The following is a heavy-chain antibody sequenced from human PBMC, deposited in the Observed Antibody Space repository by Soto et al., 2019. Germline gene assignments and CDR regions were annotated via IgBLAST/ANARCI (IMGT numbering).Heavy chain of an antibody. CDR1: GFSFSYYG. CDR2: ISFNGSII. D-gene: IGHD4-17*01. Sequence: QVQLVESGGGVVQPGRSLRLSCAASGFSFSYYGMHWVRQAPGKGLEWVAMISFNGSIIHYGDSVKGRFTVSRDNSQNTVFLQMNSLRAEVTAVYYCAIERPKDYGDYGGFDYWGQGILVTVSS. V-gene: IGHV3-30*03. CDR3: AIERPKDYGDYGGFDY. J-gene: IGHJ4*02.